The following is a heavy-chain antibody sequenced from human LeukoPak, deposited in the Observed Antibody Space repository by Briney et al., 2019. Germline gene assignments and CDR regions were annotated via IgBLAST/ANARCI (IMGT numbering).Heavy chain of an antibody. J-gene: IGHJ4*02. CDR3: ARAPTVLVGYCSSSSCQADY. CDR2: IDPSSTYI. CDR1: GFTFRSYS. V-gene: IGHV3-21*01. Sequence: GGSLRLSCAASGFTFRSYSMNWVRQAPGKGREWVSAIDPSSTYIYYADSVKGRFTISRDNAENSLHLQMNSLRVEDTAVYYCARAPTVLVGYCSSSSCQADYWGQGTLVTVSS. D-gene: IGHD2-2*01.